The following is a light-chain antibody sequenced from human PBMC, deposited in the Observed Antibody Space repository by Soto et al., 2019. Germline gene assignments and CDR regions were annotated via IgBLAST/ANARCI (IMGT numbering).Light chain of an antibody. J-gene: IGKJ4*01. CDR1: QSISSW. V-gene: IGKV1-5*03. Sequence: DIQMTQSPSTLSASVGDRVTITCRASQSISSWLAWYQQKPGKAPKLLIYTASNLKSGVPSRFSGSGSGTEFTLTISSLQPDDFATYYCQEYNSDSGITFGGGTKVEIK. CDR3: QEYNSDSGIT. CDR2: TAS.